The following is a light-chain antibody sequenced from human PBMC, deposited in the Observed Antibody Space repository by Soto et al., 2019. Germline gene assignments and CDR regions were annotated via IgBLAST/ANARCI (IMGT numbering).Light chain of an antibody. V-gene: IGKV4-1*01. CDR1: QSILYSSNNKNY. J-gene: IGKJ4*01. CDR2: WAS. CDR3: QQYYDPPLT. Sequence: DIVMTQSPDSLTVSLGERATVNCKSSQSILYSSNNKNYLAWYQQKIGQPPKLLISWASTRESGVPDRFSGSGSGTDFTLTISNLQAEDVAVYYCQQYYDPPLTFGGGTKVEI.